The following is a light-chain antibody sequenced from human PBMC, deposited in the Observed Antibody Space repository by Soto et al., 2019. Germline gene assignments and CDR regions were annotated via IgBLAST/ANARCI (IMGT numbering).Light chain of an antibody. Sequence: DIQMPQSPASLSASVGGRVRKTCRASQSISSYLNWYQQKPGKAPKLLIYAASSLQSGVPSRFSGSQTGTDFTLTIRTLPPLDFATYYCQQCYTTPSCTYDQGTKVDIK. CDR1: QSISSY. V-gene: IGKV1-39*01. J-gene: IGKJ1*01. CDR2: AAS. CDR3: QQCYTTPSCT.